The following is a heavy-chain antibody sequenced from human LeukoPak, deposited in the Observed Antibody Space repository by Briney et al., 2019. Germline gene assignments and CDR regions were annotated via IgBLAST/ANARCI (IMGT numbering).Heavy chain of an antibody. CDR1: GSSISSYY. CDR2: IYYSGST. CDR3: ASQYYDYVWGSYRPSPFDY. D-gene: IGHD3-16*02. V-gene: IGHV4-59*08. J-gene: IGHJ4*02. Sequence: SETLSLTCTVSGSSISSYYWSWIRQPPGKGLEWIGYIYYSGSTNYSPSLKSRVAISVDTSKNQFSLKLSSVTAADTAVYYCASQYYDYVWGSYRPSPFDYWGQGTLVTVSS.